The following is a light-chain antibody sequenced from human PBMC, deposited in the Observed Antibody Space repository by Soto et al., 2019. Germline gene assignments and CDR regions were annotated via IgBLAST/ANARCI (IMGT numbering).Light chain of an antibody. CDR3: QQLSYYPRT. Sequence: IQMTQSPSSLSATVGDRVTITCRASQDVSSYLVWYQHKPGKAPELLIYAASTLQSGVPLRFSGSGSGTEFTRTISSLQPEDFATYYCQQLSYYPRTFGQGTKLEIK. J-gene: IGKJ2*01. V-gene: IGKV1-9*01. CDR1: QDVSSY. CDR2: AAS.